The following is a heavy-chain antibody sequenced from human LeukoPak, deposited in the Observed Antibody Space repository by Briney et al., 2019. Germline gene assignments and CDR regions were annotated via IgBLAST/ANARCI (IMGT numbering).Heavy chain of an antibody. Sequence: RGGSLRLSCTASGFTVRGNYMTWVRQAPGKGLEWVSVISGGGGSTYYADSVKGRFTISRDNSKNTLFLQMNSLRAEDTAVYYCAKGGYCSSTSCYVGWFDPWGQGTLVTVSS. D-gene: IGHD2-2*01. CDR2: ISGGGGST. J-gene: IGHJ5*02. V-gene: IGHV3-23*01. CDR1: GFTVRGNY. CDR3: AKGGYCSSTSCYVGWFDP.